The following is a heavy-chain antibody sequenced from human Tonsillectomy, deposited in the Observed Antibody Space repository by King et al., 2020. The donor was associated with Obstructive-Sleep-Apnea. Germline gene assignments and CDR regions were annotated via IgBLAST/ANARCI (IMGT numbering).Heavy chain of an antibody. J-gene: IGHJ6*02. V-gene: IGHV3-21*01. CDR1: GFTVTNYN. CDR3: TRDISGGEDV. D-gene: IGHD3-10*01. CDR2: MSSSGSYV. Sequence: VQLVESGGGLVKPGGSLRLSCAASGFTVTNYNMNWVRQAPGKGLEWVSFMSSSGSYVYYADSVKGRFTISRDNTKNSLYLQMHSLRAEDTAVYYCTRDISGGEDVRGQGTTVTVSS.